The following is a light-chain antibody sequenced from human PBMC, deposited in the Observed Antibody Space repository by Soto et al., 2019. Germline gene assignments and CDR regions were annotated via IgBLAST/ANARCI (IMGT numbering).Light chain of an antibody. V-gene: IGKV1-27*01. CDR3: QQYNSAPRA. Sequence: DIQLTQSPASLSASVGDRVTITCRASQGISNYLAWYQQKPGQVPKLLIYAASTLQSGVPSRFSGRGSGTDFTLTISSLQPEDVATYYCQQYNSAPRAFGPGTKVDIK. CDR1: QGISNY. CDR2: AAS. J-gene: IGKJ3*01.